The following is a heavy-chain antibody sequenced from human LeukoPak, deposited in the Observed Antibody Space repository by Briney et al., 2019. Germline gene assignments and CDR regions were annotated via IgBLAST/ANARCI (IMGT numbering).Heavy chain of an antibody. Sequence: PSETLSLTCTVSGGSISSGGHYWSWIRQPAGKGLEYLGRISSTGSTNYNPSLRSRVTISADTSKNHFSLKLTSVTAADTAVYYCARERVTMIVVDDAFDIWGQGTMVTVSS. J-gene: IGHJ3*02. CDR1: GGSISSGGHY. V-gene: IGHV4-61*02. D-gene: IGHD3-22*01. CDR2: ISSTGST. CDR3: ARERVTMIVVDDAFDI.